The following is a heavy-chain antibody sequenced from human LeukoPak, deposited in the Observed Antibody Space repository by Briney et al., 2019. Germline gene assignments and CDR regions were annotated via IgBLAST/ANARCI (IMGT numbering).Heavy chain of an antibody. J-gene: IGHJ5*02. V-gene: IGHV4-61*01. CDR2: IYYSGST. Sequence: SETLSLTCTVSGGSVSSGSYYWSWIRQPPGKGLEWIGYIYYSGSTNYNPSLKSRATISVDTSKNQFSLKLSSVTAADTAVYYCARALGYCSSTSCYSYWFDPWGQGTLVTVSS. CDR3: ARALGYCSSTSCYSYWFDP. CDR1: GGSVSSGSYY. D-gene: IGHD2-2*01.